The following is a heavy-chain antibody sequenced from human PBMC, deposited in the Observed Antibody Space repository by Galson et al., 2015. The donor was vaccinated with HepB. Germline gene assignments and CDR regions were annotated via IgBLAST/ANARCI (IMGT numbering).Heavy chain of an antibody. Sequence: SVKVSCKASGYTFTSYGISWVRQAPGQGLEWMGWISAYNGNTNYAQKLQGRVTMTTDTSTSTAYMELRSLRSEDTAVYYCARPIAVAGAFDIWGQGTMVTVSS. V-gene: IGHV1-18*01. J-gene: IGHJ3*02. D-gene: IGHD6-19*01. CDR2: ISAYNGNT. CDR1: GYTFTSYG. CDR3: ARPIAVAGAFDI.